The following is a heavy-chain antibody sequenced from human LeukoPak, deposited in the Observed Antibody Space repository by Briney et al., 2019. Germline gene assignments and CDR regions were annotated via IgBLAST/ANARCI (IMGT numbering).Heavy chain of an antibody. CDR2: INHSGST. D-gene: IGHD4-17*01. V-gene: IGHV4-34*01. Sequence: SETLSLTCAVYGGSFSGYYWSWIRQPPGKGLEWIGEINHSGSTNYNPSLKSRVTISVDTSKNQFSPKLSSVTAADTAVYYCARAPQDYGDYSRYFDLWGRGTLVTVSS. CDR3: ARAPQDYGDYSRYFDL. J-gene: IGHJ2*01. CDR1: GGSFSGYY.